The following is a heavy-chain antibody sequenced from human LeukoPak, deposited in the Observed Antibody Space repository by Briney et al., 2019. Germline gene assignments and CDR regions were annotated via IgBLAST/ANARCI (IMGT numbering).Heavy chain of an antibody. CDR2: LYYTGST. V-gene: IGHV4-39*07. CDR3: ARGAGL. J-gene: IGHJ3*01. CDR1: GGSISSSTYY. Sequence: SETLSLTCTVSGGSISSSTYYWGWIRQPPGKGLEWIGSLYYTGSTYYNPSLKSRVTISIDTSENQFSLKLSSVTAADTAVYYCARGAGLWGQGTMVTVSS.